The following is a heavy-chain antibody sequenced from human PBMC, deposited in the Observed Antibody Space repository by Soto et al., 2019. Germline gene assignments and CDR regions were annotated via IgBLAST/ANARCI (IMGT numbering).Heavy chain of an antibody. CDR2: ISYHGKKT. V-gene: IGHV3-30*04. CDR3: ARDEGYGSNSGWYFDL. CDR1: GFTFSRDA. D-gene: IGHD2-2*01. Sequence: GGSLRLSCAASGFTFSRDAMHWVRQAPGKGLEWVAVISYHGKKTYYADSVQGRFTISRDNSKNTLYLQMNSPGLEDTAVYYCARDEGYGSNSGWYFDLWGRGTLVTVSS. J-gene: IGHJ2*01.